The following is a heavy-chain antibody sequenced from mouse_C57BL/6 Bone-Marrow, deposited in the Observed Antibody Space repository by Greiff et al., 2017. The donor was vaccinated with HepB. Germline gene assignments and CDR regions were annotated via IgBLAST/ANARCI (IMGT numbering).Heavy chain of an antibody. CDR3: ARMVYDGYSYFDV. J-gene: IGHJ1*03. V-gene: IGHV1-26*01. Sequence: EVQLQQSGPELVKPGASVKISCKASGYTFTDYYMNWVKQSHGKSLEWIGDINPNNGGTSYNQKFKGKATLTVDKSSSTAYMELRSLTSEDSAVYYCARMVYDGYSYFDVWGTGTTVTVSS. D-gene: IGHD2-3*01. CDR1: GYTFTDYY. CDR2: INPNNGGT.